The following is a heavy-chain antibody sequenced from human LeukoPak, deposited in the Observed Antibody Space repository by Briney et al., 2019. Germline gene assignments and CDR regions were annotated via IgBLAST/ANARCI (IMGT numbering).Heavy chain of an antibody. V-gene: IGHV5-51*01. CDR1: GYNFASYW. D-gene: IGHD3-9*01. J-gene: IGHJ4*02. CDR2: IYPRDSDT. CDR3: ARPSYYDTNY. Sequence: GESLKISCKGSGYNFASYWIGWVRQMPGKGLEWMGIIYPRDSDTRYSPSFQGQVTISADKSTSTAFLQWSSLRASDTAMYYCARPSYYDTNYWGQGTLVTVAS.